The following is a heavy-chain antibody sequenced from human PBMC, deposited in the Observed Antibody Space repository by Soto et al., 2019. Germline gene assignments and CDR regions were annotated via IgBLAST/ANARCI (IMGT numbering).Heavy chain of an antibody. CDR2: INPNGGIT. V-gene: IGHV1-46*01. CDR1: GYTFTHHY. D-gene: IGHD5-18*01. CDR3: ATSVNSAMAFDY. J-gene: IGHJ4*02. Sequence: ASVKVSCKASGYTFTHHYINWWRQAPGQGLEWMGIINPNGGITTYAQKFRAGFSMTRDTSTSTVYLELSSLRSEDSAVYYCATSVNSAMAFDYWGQGTLVTVSS.